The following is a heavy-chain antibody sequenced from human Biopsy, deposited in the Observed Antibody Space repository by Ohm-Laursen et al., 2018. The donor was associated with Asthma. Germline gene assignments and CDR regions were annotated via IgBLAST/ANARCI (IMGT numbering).Heavy chain of an antibody. Sequence: WIRQSPGKGLEWVPGISWNSGTIGYADSVKGRFTISRDNAKNSLYLQMNSLGPEDTAVYYCARDMGAGPNQPPSGSGSSHLYGMDVWGQGTTVTVSS. CDR3: ARDMGAGPNQPPSGSGSSHLYGMDV. J-gene: IGHJ6*02. CDR2: ISWNSGTI. D-gene: IGHD3-10*01. V-gene: IGHV3-9*01.